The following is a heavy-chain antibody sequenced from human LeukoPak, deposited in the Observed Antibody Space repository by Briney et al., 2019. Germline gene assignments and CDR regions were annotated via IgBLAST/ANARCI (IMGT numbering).Heavy chain of an antibody. CDR3: ARAPPIYDSSGYLSY. D-gene: IGHD3-22*01. Sequence: GGSLRLSCAASGFTVSSNYMSWVRQAPGKGLEWVSVIYSGGSTYYADSVKGRFTIPRDNSKNTLYLQMNSLRAEDTAVYYCARAPPIYDSSGYLSYWGQGTLVTVSS. V-gene: IGHV3-53*01. CDR1: GFTVSSNY. CDR2: IYSGGST. J-gene: IGHJ4*02.